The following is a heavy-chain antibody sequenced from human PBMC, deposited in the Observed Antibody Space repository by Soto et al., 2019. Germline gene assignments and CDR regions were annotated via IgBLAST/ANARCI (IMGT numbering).Heavy chain of an antibody. CDR3: ARVYLAARWFDP. Sequence: ASVKVSCKASGYTFTSYGISWVRQAPGQGLEWMGWISAYNGNTNYAQKLQGRVTMATDTSTSTAYMELRSLRSDDTAVYYCARVYLAARWFDPWGQGTLVTVSS. V-gene: IGHV1-18*01. CDR1: GYTFTSYG. D-gene: IGHD6-6*01. CDR2: ISAYNGNT. J-gene: IGHJ5*02.